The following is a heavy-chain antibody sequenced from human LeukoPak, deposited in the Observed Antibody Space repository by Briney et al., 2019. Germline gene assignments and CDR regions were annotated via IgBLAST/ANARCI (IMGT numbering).Heavy chain of an antibody. CDR3: AKVLSKGGGYYLTDY. V-gene: IGHV3-30*02. Sequence: GGSLRLSCAASGFTFSNAWMSWVRQAPGKGLEWVASIWFDASNKYYADSVKGRFTISRDNSKNTLYLQMNSLRPEDTAVYYCAKVLSKGGGYYLTDYWGQGTLVTVSS. CDR1: GFTFSNAW. J-gene: IGHJ4*02. D-gene: IGHD3-22*01. CDR2: IWFDASNK.